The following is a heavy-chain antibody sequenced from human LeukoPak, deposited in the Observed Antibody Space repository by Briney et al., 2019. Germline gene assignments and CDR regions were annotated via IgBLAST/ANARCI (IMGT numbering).Heavy chain of an antibody. Sequence: SETLSLXCTVSGGSSSSYYWSWIRQPPGKGLESIGYIYYSGSTNYNPSLKSRVTISVDTSKNQFSLKLSSVTAADTAVYYCARDFWNEGENWFDPWGQGTLVTVSS. D-gene: IGHD1-1*01. CDR3: ARDFWNEGENWFDP. V-gene: IGHV4-59*01. CDR2: IYYSGST. J-gene: IGHJ5*02. CDR1: GGSSSSYY.